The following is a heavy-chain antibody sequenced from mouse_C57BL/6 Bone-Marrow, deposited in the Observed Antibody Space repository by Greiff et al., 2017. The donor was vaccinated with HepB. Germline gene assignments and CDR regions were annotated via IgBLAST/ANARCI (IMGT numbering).Heavy chain of an antibody. V-gene: IGHV1-81*01. CDR3: ARSDGYYGGGWYFDV. D-gene: IGHD2-3*01. Sequence: VQLQQSGAELARPGASVKLSCKASGYTFTSYGISWVKQRTGQGLEWIGEIYPRSGNTYYNEKFKGKATLTADKSSSTAYMELRSLTSEDSAVYFCARSDGYYGGGWYFDVWGTGTTVTVS. CDR1: GYTFTSYG. J-gene: IGHJ1*03. CDR2: IYPRSGNT.